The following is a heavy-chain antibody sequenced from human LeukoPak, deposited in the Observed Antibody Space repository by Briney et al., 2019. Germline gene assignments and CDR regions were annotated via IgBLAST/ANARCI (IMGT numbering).Heavy chain of an antibody. D-gene: IGHD3-22*01. Sequence: GGSLRLSCAASGFTVNKNYMTWVRQAPGKGLEWVSVIYSNNTTYYADSVKGRFTISRDSSKNTLYLQMNSLRAEDTAVYYCARGISMMIVAPGYWGQGTLVTVSS. CDR2: IYSNNTT. V-gene: IGHV3-53*01. J-gene: IGHJ4*02. CDR3: ARGISMMIVAPGY. CDR1: GFTVNKNY.